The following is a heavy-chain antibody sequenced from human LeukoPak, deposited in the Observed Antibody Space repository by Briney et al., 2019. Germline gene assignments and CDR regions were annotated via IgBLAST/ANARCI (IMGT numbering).Heavy chain of an antibody. D-gene: IGHD3-22*01. J-gene: IGHJ4*02. CDR1: GFTFGDYY. CDR3: ASGYYDNGRCPPYFDY. Sequence: PGGSLRLSCAGSGFTFGDYYMNWIRQAPGEGLEWVSYISSRGSTIYYADSVKGRFTISRDSAKNSLYLQMNSLRAEDTAVYYCASGYYDNGRCPPYFDYWGQGTLVTVSS. V-gene: IGHV3-11*04. CDR2: ISSRGSTI.